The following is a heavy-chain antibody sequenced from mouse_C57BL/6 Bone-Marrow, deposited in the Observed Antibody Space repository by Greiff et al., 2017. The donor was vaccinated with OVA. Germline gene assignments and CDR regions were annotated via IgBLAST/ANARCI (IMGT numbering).Heavy chain of an antibody. CDR1: GFTFSNYW. CDR3: TSITTVRAMDY. J-gene: IGHJ4*01. CDR2: IRLKSDNYAT. D-gene: IGHD1-1*01. V-gene: IGHV6-3*01. Sequence: EVKLMESGGGLVQPGGSMKLSCVASGFTFSNYWMNWVRQSPEKGLEWVAQIRLKSDNYATHYAESVKGRFTISRDDSKSSVYLQMNNLRAEDTGIYYCTSITTVRAMDYWGQGTSVTVSS.